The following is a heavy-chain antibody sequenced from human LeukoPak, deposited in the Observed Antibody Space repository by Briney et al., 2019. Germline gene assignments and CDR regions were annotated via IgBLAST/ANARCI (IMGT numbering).Heavy chain of an antibody. CDR3: ARQLCTNGVCYRHFDY. D-gene: IGHD2-8*01. J-gene: IGHJ4*02. CDR1: GFIFSDHY. V-gene: IGHV3-72*01. Sequence: GGSLRLSCAASGFIFSDHYIDWVRQAPGKGLEWVGRTRNKANSYTTEYAASVKGRFTISRDDSKNSLYLQINSLKTEDTAVYYCARQLCTNGVCYRHFDYWGQGTLVTVSS. CDR2: TRNKANSYTT.